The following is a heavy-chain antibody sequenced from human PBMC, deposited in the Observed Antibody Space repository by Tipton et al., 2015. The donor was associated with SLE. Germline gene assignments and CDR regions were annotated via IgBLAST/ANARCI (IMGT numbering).Heavy chain of an antibody. V-gene: IGHV3-66*01. CDR1: GFTFSDYY. Sequence: SLRLYCAASGFTFSDYYMSWIRQAPGKGLEWVSYIYSGGSTYYADSVKGRFTISRDNSKNTLYLQMNSLRAEDTAVYYCARVYGDLFYFDYWGQGTLVTVSS. CDR3: ARVYGDLFYFDY. D-gene: IGHD4-17*01. J-gene: IGHJ4*02. CDR2: IYSGGST.